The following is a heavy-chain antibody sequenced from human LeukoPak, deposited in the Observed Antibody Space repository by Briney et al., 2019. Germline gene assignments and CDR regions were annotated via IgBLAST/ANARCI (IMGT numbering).Heavy chain of an antibody. CDR2: ISSSGSYT. V-gene: IGHV3-11*06. CDR3: ARAAGYGDYGVY. D-gene: IGHD4-17*01. J-gene: IGHJ4*02. Sequence: PGGSLRLSCAASGFTFSDYYMSWIRQAPGKGLEWVSYISSSGSYTNYADSVKGRFTISRDNAKKSLSLQMNSLRAEDTGVYYCARAAGYGDYGVYWGQGTLVTVSS. CDR1: GFTFSDYY.